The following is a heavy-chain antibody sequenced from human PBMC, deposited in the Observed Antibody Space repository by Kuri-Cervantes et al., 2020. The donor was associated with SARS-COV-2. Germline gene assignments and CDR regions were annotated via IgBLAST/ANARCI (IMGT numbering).Heavy chain of an antibody. CDR3: AREDRAAAATFDY. V-gene: IGHV1-24*01. CDR2: FDPEDGKT. J-gene: IGHJ4*02. CDR1: GYTLTELS. Sequence: ASVKVSCKVSGYTLTELSMHWVRQAPGKGLEWTGGFDPEDGKTIYAQKFQGRVTMTRDTSTSTVYMELSSLRSEDTAVYYCAREDRAAAATFDYWGQGTLVTVSS. D-gene: IGHD6-13*01.